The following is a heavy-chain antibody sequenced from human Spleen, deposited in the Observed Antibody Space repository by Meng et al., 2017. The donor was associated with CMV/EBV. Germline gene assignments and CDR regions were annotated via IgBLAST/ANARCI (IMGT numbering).Heavy chain of an antibody. V-gene: IGHV3-21*01. D-gene: IGHD3-10*01. CDR2: ISSSSSYI. Sequence: GGSLRLSCAASGFTFSSYSMNWVRQAPGKGLEWVSSISSSSSYIYYADSVKGRFTIPRDNAKNSLYLQMNSLRAEDTAVYYCARDRVTMVRGVISLWGQGTLVTVSS. CDR3: ARDRVTMVRGVISL. CDR1: GFTFSSYS. J-gene: IGHJ4*02.